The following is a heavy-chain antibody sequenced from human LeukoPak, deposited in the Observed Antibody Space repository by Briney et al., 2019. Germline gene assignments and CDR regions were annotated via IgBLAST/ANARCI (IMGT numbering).Heavy chain of an antibody. CDR2: VTNSGTT. Sequence: SETLSLTCNVSGESISSHYWSWTRQSPGKGLEWIGYVTNSGTTKFNPSLKSRVTISRDTSKNQISLRLSSVTAADTAVYYCARDGGGTGTTWWFDPWGQGTLVTVSS. CDR1: GESISSHY. CDR3: ARDGGGTGTTWWFDP. V-gene: IGHV4-59*11. D-gene: IGHD1-1*01. J-gene: IGHJ5*02.